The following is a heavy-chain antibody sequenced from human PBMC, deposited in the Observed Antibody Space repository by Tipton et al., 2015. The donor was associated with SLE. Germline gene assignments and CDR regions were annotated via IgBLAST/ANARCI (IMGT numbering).Heavy chain of an antibody. V-gene: IGHV4-4*07. CDR2: IYTSGAT. D-gene: IGHD2/OR15-2a*01. CDR1: GVSISSSY. J-gene: IGHJ3*02. Sequence: GLVKPSETLSLTCNVSGVSISSSYWSWIRQPAGKGLEWTGRIYTSGATDDNPSLKSRVTMSVDMSKNQIFLKMTSVTAADSAVYFCARVWLNNAFDIWGQGTRVTVSS. CDR3: ARVWLNNAFDI.